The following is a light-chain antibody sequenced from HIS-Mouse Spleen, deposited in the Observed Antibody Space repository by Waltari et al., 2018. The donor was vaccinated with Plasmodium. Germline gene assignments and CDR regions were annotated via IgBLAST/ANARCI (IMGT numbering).Light chain of an antibody. CDR2: DVS. CDR3: CSYAGSYTLV. V-gene: IGLV2-11*01. J-gene: IGLJ2*01. Sequence: QSALTQPRSVSGSPGQSVNIPCTGTSSAVGGYNYVSWYQQHPGKAPKLMIYDVSKRPSGVPDRFSGSKSGNTASLTISGLQAEDEADYYCCSYAGSYTLVFGGGTKLTVL. CDR1: SSAVGGYNY.